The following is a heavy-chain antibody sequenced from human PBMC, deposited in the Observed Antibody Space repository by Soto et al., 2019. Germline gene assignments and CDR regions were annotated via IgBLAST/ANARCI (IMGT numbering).Heavy chain of an antibody. CDR2: ISYDGSNK. J-gene: IGHJ4*02. Sequence: PGGSLRLSCAASGFTFSSYGMHWVRQAPGKGLEWVAVISYDGSNKYYAESVKGRFTISRDNSKNTLYLEMNSLRAEDSAVYYCAKGSGPYRPYYFDFWGQGTLVTVSS. V-gene: IGHV3-30*18. CDR3: AKGSGPYRPYYFDF. D-gene: IGHD3-10*01. CDR1: GFTFSSYG.